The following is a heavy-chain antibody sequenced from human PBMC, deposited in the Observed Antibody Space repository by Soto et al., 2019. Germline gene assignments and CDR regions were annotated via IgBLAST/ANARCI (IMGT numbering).Heavy chain of an antibody. CDR3: GKVLVGATGHTDSDS. Sequence: SETLSLTCTVSGGSIYRSGYYWGWIRHPPGRGLEWIGNIDYNGVTYSNPSLKSRVTISRDTSKNQFSLKLTSVTAADTALYYCGKVLVGATGHTDSDSWGPGTLVTVSS. CDR1: GGSIYRSGYY. CDR2: IDYNGVT. V-gene: IGHV4-39*01. J-gene: IGHJ4*02. D-gene: IGHD2-15*01.